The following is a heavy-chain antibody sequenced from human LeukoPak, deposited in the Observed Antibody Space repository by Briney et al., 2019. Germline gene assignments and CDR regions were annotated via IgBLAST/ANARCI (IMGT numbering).Heavy chain of an antibody. V-gene: IGHV3-23*01. CDR3: ARGSYGMDV. CDR1: GFTFTTYA. J-gene: IGHJ6*02. Sequence: PGGSLRLSCAASGFTFTTYAMSWVRKAPGKGLEWVSSVSKSDGTTYYADSVKGRLTISRDNSKNTLHLQMNGLRAEDTAVYYCARGSYGMDVWGQGTTVTVSS. CDR2: VSKSDGTT.